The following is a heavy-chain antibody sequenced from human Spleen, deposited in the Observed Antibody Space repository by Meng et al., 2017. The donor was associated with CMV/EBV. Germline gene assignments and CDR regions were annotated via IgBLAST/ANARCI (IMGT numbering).Heavy chain of an antibody. CDR2: IWYDGSNK. D-gene: IGHD3-10*01. CDR1: GFTFSSYG. Sequence: GGSLRLSCAASGFTFSSYGMHWVRQAPGKGLEWVAVIWYDGSNKYYADSVKGRFTISRDNSKNTLYLQMNSLRAEDTAVYYCAEERGRGANYYGMDVWGQGTTVTVSS. CDR3: AEERGRGANYYGMDV. J-gene: IGHJ6*02. V-gene: IGHV3-33*06.